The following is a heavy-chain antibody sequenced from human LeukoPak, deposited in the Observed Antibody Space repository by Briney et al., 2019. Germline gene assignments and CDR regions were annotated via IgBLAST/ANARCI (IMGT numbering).Heavy chain of an antibody. CDR2: INTDGSST. J-gene: IGHJ5*02. D-gene: IGHD2-15*01. CDR1: GLTFSSYW. CDR3: ARDRGYCSGASCYNVNWFDP. Sequence: GGSLRLSCAASGLTFSSYWMHWVRQAPGKGLVCVSRINTDGSSTTYADSVKGRFTISRDNAKTTLYLQMNSLRAEDTAVYYCARDRGYCSGASCYNVNWFDPWGQGTLVTVSS. V-gene: IGHV3-74*01.